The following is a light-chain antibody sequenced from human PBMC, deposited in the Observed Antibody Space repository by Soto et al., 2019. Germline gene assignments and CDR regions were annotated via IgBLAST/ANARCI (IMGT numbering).Light chain of an antibody. V-gene: IGKV1-5*01. CDR1: QSIGDP. CDR2: DVS. CDR3: QQYDSFSVT. Sequence: DIPMTQSPSTLSASVGDRVTIPCRASQSIGDPLAWYQQKPGKAPYLLISDVSSLERGVPSRFSGSGSGTEFTLTISSMQPDDFATYYCQQYDSFSVTFGQGTRLEIK. J-gene: IGKJ5*01.